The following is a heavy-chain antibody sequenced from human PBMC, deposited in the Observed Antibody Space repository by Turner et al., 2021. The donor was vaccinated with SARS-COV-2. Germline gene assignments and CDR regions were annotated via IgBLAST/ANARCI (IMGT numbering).Heavy chain of an antibody. D-gene: IGHD6-13*01. J-gene: IGHJ4*02. V-gene: IGHV3-74*01. CDR1: GFTFSHHC. CDR2: ISDDGSSA. CDR3: TRRGISAAGNDY. Sequence: VQLVESGGDFVHPGGSLRLSGVGSGFTFSHHCMHWVRQGPGKGLVWFSCISDDGSSASYWVSVRGRCTVSIYNAKNTLYLQMNSLSPYDTGVYYCTRRGISAAGNDYWGQGTLVTVSS.